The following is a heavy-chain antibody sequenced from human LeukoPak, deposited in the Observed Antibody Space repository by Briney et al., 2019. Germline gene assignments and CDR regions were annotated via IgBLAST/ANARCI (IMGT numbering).Heavy chain of an antibody. CDR2: IRYDGSSK. D-gene: IGHD1-26*01. CDR3: AKEVGATGY. CDR1: GFTFSSYG. J-gene: IGHJ4*02. V-gene: IGHV3-30*02. Sequence: GGSPRLSCAASGFTFSSYGMHWVRQAPGKGLEWVAFIRYDGSSKYYADSVKGRFTISRDNSKNTLYLQMNSLRAEDTAVYYCAKEVGATGYWGQGTLVTVSS.